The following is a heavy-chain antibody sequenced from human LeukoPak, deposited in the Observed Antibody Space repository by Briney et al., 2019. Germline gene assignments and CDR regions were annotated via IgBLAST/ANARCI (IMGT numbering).Heavy chain of an antibody. D-gene: IGHD2-21*01. V-gene: IGHV3-30*18. Sequence: GGSLRLSCAASGFSFSSHGMHWVRQAPGKGLEWVAVISYDRSEQYYADSVKGRFTITRDNSNNTLYLLMNGLGTEDTAVYYCAKDSIVVDWGQGTMVTVSS. CDR3: AKDSIVVD. CDR1: GFSFSSHG. J-gene: IGHJ3*01. CDR2: ISYDRSEQ.